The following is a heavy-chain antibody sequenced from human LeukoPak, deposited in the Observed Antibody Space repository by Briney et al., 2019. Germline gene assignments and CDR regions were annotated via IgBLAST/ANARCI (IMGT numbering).Heavy chain of an antibody. V-gene: IGHV3-23*01. Sequence: GGSLRLSCAASGFIFSRYGMSWVRQAPGKGLEWVSAISGSGGSIYYADSVKGRFTISRDNSKNTLYLQMNSLRAEDTAVYYCATAPYYFDYWGQGTLVTVSS. CDR2: ISGSGGSI. J-gene: IGHJ4*02. CDR1: GFIFSRYG. D-gene: IGHD2-15*01. CDR3: ATAPYYFDY.